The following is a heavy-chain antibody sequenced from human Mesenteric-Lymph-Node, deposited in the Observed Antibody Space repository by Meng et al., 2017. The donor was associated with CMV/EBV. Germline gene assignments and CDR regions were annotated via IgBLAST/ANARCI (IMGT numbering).Heavy chain of an antibody. D-gene: IGHD6-19*01. CDR3: ARWGGGLEEIAVAGTMDY. Sequence: ASVKVSCKASGYTFTSYDINWVRQATGQGLEWMGWMNPNSGNTGYAQKFQGRVTMTRNTSISTAYMELSSLRSEDTAVYYCARWGGGLEEIAVAGTMDYWGQGTLVTVSS. CDR1: GYTFTSYD. J-gene: IGHJ4*02. CDR2: MNPNSGNT. V-gene: IGHV1-8*01.